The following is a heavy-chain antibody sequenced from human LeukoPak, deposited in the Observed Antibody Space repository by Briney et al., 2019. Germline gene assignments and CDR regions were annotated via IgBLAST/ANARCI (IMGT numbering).Heavy chain of an antibody. J-gene: IGHJ5*02. Sequence: PSETLSLTCTVSGGSISSYYWSWIRQPPGKGLEWIGYIYYSGSTHYNPSLKSRVTISVATSKSQFSLKLSSVTAADPAVYYCARGGSTGTNLDWVDPWGQGTLVTVSS. CDR3: ARGGSTGTNLDWVDP. CDR2: IYYSGST. V-gene: IGHV4-59*01. CDR1: GGSISSYY. D-gene: IGHD1-1*01.